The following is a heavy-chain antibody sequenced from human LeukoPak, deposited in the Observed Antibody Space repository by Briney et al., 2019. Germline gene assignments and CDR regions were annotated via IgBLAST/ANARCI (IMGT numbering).Heavy chain of an antibody. Sequence: PGGSLRLSCAASGFTFSNAWMSWVRQAPGKGLEWVGRIKSKTDGGTTDYAAPVKGRFTISRDDSKNTLYLQMNSLKTEDTAVYYCTPSLRLGELSFDYWGQGTLVTVSS. V-gene: IGHV3-15*01. CDR2: IKSKTDGGTT. J-gene: IGHJ4*02. CDR1: GFTFSNAW. D-gene: IGHD3-16*02. CDR3: TPSLRLGELSFDY.